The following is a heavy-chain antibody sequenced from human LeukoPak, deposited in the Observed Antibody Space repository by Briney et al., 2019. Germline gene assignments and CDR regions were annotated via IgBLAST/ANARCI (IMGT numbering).Heavy chain of an antibody. V-gene: IGHV1-18*01. J-gene: IGHJ4*02. Sequence: GASVKVPCKASGYTFTSYGISWVRQAPGQGLEWMGWISAYNGNTNYAQKLQGRVTMTTDTPTSTAYMELRSLRSDDTAVYYCARDSLGDYVWGSYRHDFDYWGQGTLVTVSS. CDR1: GYTFTSYG. D-gene: IGHD3-16*02. CDR3: ARDSLGDYVWGSYRHDFDY. CDR2: ISAYNGNT.